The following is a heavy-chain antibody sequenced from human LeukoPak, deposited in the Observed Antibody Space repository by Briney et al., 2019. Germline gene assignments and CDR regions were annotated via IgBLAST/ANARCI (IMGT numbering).Heavy chain of an antibody. J-gene: IGHJ4*02. CDR2: IYYSGST. V-gene: IGHV4-39*01. CDR1: GGSISSSSYY. CDR3: ARQAHGIAVAGNFDY. D-gene: IGHD6-19*01. Sequence: SETLSLTCTVSGGSISSSSYYWGWIRQPPGKGLEWIGSIYYSGSTYYNPSLKSRVTISVDTSKNQFSLKLSSVTAADTAVYYCARQAHGIAVAGNFDYWGQGTLVTVSS.